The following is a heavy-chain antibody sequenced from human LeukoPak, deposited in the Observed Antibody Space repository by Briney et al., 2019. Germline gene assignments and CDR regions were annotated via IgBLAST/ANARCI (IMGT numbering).Heavy chain of an antibody. CDR1: GYTFTSYY. CDR2: INPSGGST. CDR3: ARDTLAWVAVAGMDV. D-gene: IGHD6-19*01. J-gene: IGHJ6*02. Sequence: ASVKVSCKASGYTFTSYYMHWVRQALGQGLEWMGIINPSGGSTSYAQKFQGRVTMTRDTSTSTVCMELSSLRSEDTAVYYCARDTLAWVAVAGMDVWGQGTTVTVSS. V-gene: IGHV1-46*01.